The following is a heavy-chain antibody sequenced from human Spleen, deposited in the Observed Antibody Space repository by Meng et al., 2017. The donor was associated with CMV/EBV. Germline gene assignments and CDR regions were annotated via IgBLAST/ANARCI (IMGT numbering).Heavy chain of an antibody. Sequence: TFSNYAISWVRQAPGQGLEWMGGIIPVLGLPNNTQKFQGRVTITTEESRRTVYMEVSSLRSADTAVYYCAREGWTPRSGRLYYFDSWGQGTLVTVSS. D-gene: IGHD6-25*01. V-gene: IGHV1-69*05. J-gene: IGHJ4*02. CDR3: AREGWTPRSGRLYYFDS. CDR1: TFSNYA. CDR2: IIPVLGLP.